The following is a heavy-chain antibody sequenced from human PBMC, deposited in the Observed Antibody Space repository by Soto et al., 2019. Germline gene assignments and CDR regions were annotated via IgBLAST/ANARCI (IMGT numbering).Heavy chain of an antibody. CDR1: GFTFSSYG. CDR2: ISYDGSNK. V-gene: IGHV3-30*18. J-gene: IGHJ4*02. Sequence: GGSLRLSCAVSGFTFSSYGMHWVRQAPGKGLEWVAVISYDGSNKYYADSVKGRFTISRDNSKNTLYLQMNSLRAEDTAVYYCAKAPPEYSRPDYWGQGTLVTVSS. CDR3: AKAPPEYSRPDY. D-gene: IGHD6-6*01.